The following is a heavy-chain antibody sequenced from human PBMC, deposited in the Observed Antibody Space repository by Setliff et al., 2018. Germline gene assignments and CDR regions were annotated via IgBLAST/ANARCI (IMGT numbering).Heavy chain of an antibody. CDR2: INPGGGSA. D-gene: IGHD6-13*01. V-gene: IGHV1-46*01. Sequence: GASVKVSCKATGYTLSRHYMHWVRQAPGQGLEWMGIINPGGGSASIVEKFQGRVTMTSDTSTSTVYLDLSGLTSEDTAVYYCGRAGVAAAERKGLLEFWGQGTLVTVSS. CDR1: GYTLSRHY. CDR3: GRAGVAAAERKGLLEF. J-gene: IGHJ4*02.